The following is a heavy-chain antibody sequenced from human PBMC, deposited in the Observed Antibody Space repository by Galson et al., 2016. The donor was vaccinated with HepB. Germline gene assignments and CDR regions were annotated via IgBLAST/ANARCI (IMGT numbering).Heavy chain of an antibody. Sequence: SLRLSCAASGFTFSSYAMNWVRQAPGKGLEWVSTISGLTGSTYYADSVKGRFTISSVNSKNTLYLQMNSLRDEDTAVYYCAKMHYPYYSDITAYYGDYWGQGTLVTVSS. CDR2: ISGLTGST. CDR1: GFTFSSYA. J-gene: IGHJ4*02. V-gene: IGHV3-23*01. D-gene: IGHD3-22*01. CDR3: AKMHYPYYSDITAYYGDY.